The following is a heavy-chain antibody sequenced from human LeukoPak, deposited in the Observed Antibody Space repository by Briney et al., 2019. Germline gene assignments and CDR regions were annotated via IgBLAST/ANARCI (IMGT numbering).Heavy chain of an antibody. V-gene: IGHV4-39*07. CDR3: ATHGYSSGWGLFDY. Sequence: PSETLSLTCTVSGGSISSSSYYWGWIRQPPGKGLEWIGSIYYSGSTYYNPSLKSRVTISVDTSKNQFSLKLSSVTAADTAVYYCATHGYSSGWGLFDYWGQGTLVTVSS. J-gene: IGHJ4*02. CDR1: GGSISSSSYY. CDR2: IYYSGST. D-gene: IGHD6-19*01.